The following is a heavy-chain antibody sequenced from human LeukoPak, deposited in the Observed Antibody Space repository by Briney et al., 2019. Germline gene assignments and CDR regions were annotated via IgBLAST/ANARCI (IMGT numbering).Heavy chain of an antibody. CDR2: ITSSGSPM. CDR1: GFTFSDYY. V-gene: IGHV3-11*01. D-gene: IGHD5-18*01. CDR3: TRVSRYSYGLDY. J-gene: IGHJ4*02. Sequence: GGSLRLSCAASGFTFSDYYMTWIRQAPGRGLEWISYITSSGSPMHYADSVKDRFTISRDNARKSLYLQMNSLRAEGTAVYYCTRVSRYSYGLDYWGQGTLVTVSS.